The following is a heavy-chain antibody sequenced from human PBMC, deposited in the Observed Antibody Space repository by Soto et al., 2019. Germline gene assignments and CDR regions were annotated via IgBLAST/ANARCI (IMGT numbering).Heavy chain of an antibody. V-gene: IGHV3-33*01. Sequence: QVQLVESGGGVVQPGRSLRLSCAASGFTFSSYGMHWVRQAPGKGLEWVAVIWYDGSNKYYADSVKGRFTISRDNSKNTLHLQMNSLRAEDTAVYYCARDHGDQNLLDAFDIWGQGTMVTVSS. CDR2: IWYDGSNK. D-gene: IGHD4-17*01. J-gene: IGHJ3*02. CDR3: ARDHGDQNLLDAFDI. CDR1: GFTFSSYG.